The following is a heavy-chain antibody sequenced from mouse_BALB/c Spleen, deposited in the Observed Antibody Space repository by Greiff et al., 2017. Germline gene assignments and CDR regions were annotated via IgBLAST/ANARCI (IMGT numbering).Heavy chain of an antibody. CDR1: GFTFSSFG. J-gene: IGHJ4*01. V-gene: IGHV5-17*02. CDR2: ISSGSSTI. Sequence: EVKLMESGGGLVQPGGSRKLSCAASGFTFSSFGMHWVRQAPEKGLEWVAYISSGSSTIYYADTVKGRFTISRDNPKNTLFLQMTSLRSEDTAMYYCARGDGYYYAMDYWGQGTSVTVSS. CDR3: ARGDGYYYAMDY. D-gene: IGHD2-3*01.